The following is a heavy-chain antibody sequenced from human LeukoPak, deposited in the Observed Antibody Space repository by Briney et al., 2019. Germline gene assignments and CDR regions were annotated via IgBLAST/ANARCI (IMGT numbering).Heavy chain of an antibody. CDR1: GGTFSSCA. CDR2: IIPIFGTA. D-gene: IGHD3-3*01. J-gene: IGHJ4*02. Sequence: GASVKVYCKASGGTFSSCAISWVRQAPGQGLEWMRGIIPIFGTANYAQKFQGRVTITTDESTSTAYMELSSLRSEDTAVYYCASSGYTIFGVVSYFDYWGQGTLVTVSS. V-gene: IGHV1-69*05. CDR3: ASSGYTIFGVVSYFDY.